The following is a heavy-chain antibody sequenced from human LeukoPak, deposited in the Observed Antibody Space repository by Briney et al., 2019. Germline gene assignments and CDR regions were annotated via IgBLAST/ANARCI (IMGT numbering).Heavy chain of an antibody. CDR3: AXEPPSRDGYNMFHY. CDR1: GFTFSNYG. D-gene: IGHD5-24*01. CDR2: IWYDGSNK. V-gene: IGHV3-33*06. Sequence: GRSLRLSCAASGFTFSNYGMHWVRQAPGKGLEWVAVIWYDGSNKYYADSVKGRFTISRDNSKNTLYLQMNSLRAEDTAVYYCAXEPPSRDGYNMFHYWGQGTLVTVSS. J-gene: IGHJ4*02.